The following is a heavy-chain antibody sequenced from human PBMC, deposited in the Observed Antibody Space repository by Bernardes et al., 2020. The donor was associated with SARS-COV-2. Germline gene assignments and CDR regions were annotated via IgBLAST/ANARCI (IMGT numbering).Heavy chain of an antibody. CDR2: IKQDGSEK. D-gene: IGHD1-26*01. Sequence: GGSLRLSCAASGFTFGLYWMTWVRQAPGKGLEWVASIKQDGSEKYYVDSVEGRFTISRDNAKNSLYLQMNSLRAEDTAVYYCAKDDSDSGSYSDAFDIWGQGTMVTVSS. J-gene: IGHJ3*02. CDR3: AKDDSDSGSYSDAFDI. CDR1: GFTFGLYW. V-gene: IGHV3-7*03.